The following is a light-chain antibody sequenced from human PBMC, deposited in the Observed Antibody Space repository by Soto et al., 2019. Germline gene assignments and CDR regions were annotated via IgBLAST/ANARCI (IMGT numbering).Light chain of an antibody. J-gene: IGKJ5*01. CDR2: DAS. CDR3: QHYNSYSRT. Sequence: EIVWTQSPATLAFSPGERAEVSCRASQSVSGYLAWYQQKPGQAPRLLIYDASNRATGIPARFSGSGSGTDFTLTISSLEPEDFATYYCQHYNSYSRTFGQGTRLEV. V-gene: IGKV3-11*01. CDR1: QSVSGY.